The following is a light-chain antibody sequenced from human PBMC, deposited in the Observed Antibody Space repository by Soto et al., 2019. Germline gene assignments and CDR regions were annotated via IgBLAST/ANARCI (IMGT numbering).Light chain of an antibody. Sequence: DIQMTQSPSTLSASVGDRVTITCRVSQSISSWLAWYQQIPGKAPKLLIYKASSLQSGVPSRFSGSGSGTEFTLTISSLQPDDFATYYCQQYNSYWTFGQGTKVDIK. V-gene: IGKV1-5*03. J-gene: IGKJ1*01. CDR2: KAS. CDR1: QSISSW. CDR3: QQYNSYWT.